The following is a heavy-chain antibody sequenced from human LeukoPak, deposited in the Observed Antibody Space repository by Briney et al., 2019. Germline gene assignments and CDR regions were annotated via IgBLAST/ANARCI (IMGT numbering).Heavy chain of an antibody. CDR2: IGIAGDT. CDR1: GFIFSSYD. V-gene: IGHV3-13*01. Sequence: GGSLRLSCAASGFIFSSYDMHWVRQATGKGLEWVSGIGIAGDTYYPGSVKGRFTISRENAKNSLYLQMNSLRAGGTAVYYCARVSAEDPNYFDYWGQGTLVTVSS. J-gene: IGHJ4*02. CDR3: ARVSAEDPNYFDY. D-gene: IGHD6-25*01.